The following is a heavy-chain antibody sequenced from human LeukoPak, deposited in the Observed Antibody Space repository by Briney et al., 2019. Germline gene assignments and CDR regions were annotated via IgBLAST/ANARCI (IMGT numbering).Heavy chain of an antibody. D-gene: IGHD3-16*02. V-gene: IGHV4-34*01. CDR3: ARGPREDYVWGSYRWYYFDY. J-gene: IGHJ4*02. Sequence: SETLSLTCAVYGGAFSGYYWSWIRQPPGKGLEWIGSIYHSGSTYYNPSLKSRVTISVDTSKNQFSLKLSSVTAADTAVYYCARGPREDYVWGSYRWYYFDYWGQGTLVTVSS. CDR2: IYHSGST. CDR1: GGAFSGYY.